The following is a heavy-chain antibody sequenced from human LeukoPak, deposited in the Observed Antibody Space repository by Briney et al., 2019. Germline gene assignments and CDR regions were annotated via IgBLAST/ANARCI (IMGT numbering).Heavy chain of an antibody. V-gene: IGHV3-13*01. CDR3: ARWGYSLDY. J-gene: IGHJ4*02. Sequence: GGSLRLSCAASGFTFSNYDMHWVRQVTGKGLEWVSVIGNVGETYYPGSVKGRFTISRDNAKNTLYLQMNSLRAEDTAVYYCARWGYSLDYWGQGTLVTVSS. CDR2: IGNVGET. CDR1: GFTFSNYD. D-gene: IGHD5-18*01.